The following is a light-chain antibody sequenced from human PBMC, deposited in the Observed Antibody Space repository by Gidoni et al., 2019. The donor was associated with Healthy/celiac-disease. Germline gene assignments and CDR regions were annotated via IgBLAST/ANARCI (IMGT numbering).Light chain of an antibody. CDR2: GAS. CDR3: HQYRNWPSLX. CDR1: QAINSN. V-gene: IGKV3-15*01. J-gene: IGKJ4*01. Sequence: EVVMTQSPAIVSVSPGDTATLSCRASQAINSNLAWYQQRPGQAPRLLIYGASTRATGIPARFSGSGSGTEFTLTISSLQFEDFAVYYCHQYRNWPSLXXXGGTKVDIK.